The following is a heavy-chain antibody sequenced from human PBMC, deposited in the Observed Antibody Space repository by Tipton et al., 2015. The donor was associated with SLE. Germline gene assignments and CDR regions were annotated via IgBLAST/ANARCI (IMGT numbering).Heavy chain of an antibody. V-gene: IGHV4-59*01. D-gene: IGHD5-12*01. CDR1: GGSISSYY. Sequence: TLSLTCTVSGGSISSYYWSWIRQPPGKGLEWIGYIYYSGSTNYNPSLKSRVTISVDTSKNQFSLKLSSVTAADTAVYYCARDAHREYSGYDDIYYYYGMDVWGQGP. CDR2: IYYSGST. CDR3: ARDAHREYSGYDDIYYYYGMDV. J-gene: IGHJ6*02.